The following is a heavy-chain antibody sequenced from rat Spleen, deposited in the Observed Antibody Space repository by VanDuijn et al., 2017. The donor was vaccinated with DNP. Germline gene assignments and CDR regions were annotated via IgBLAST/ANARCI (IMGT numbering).Heavy chain of an antibody. V-gene: IGHV3-1*01. Sequence: EVRLQESGPGLVKPSQSLSLTCSVTAYSITSNYWGWIRKFPGSEMEWIGHISYSGSTGYNPSLKSRISITRDTSKNQFFLQLNSVTTEDTATYYCVTSPGPNWFAHWGQGTLVTVSS. CDR2: ISYSGST. CDR1: AYSITSNY. J-gene: IGHJ3*01. D-gene: IGHD1-4*01. CDR3: VTSPGPNWFAH.